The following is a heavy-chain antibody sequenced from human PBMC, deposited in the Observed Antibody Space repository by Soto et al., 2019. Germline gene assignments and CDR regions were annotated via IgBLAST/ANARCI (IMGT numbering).Heavy chain of an antibody. V-gene: IGHV1-3*01. CDR1: GYTFTSYA. CDR3: AREGLVLVPTTVNSDYYYYALDV. CDR2: INAGNGNT. Sequence: ASVKVSCKASGYTFTSYAMHWVRQAPGQRLEWMGWINAGNGNTKYSQKFQGRVTITRDKSASTAYMELSSLRSEDTAVYYCAREGLVLVPTTVNSDYYYYALDVWGQGTTVTVSS. J-gene: IGHJ6*02. D-gene: IGHD2-2*01.